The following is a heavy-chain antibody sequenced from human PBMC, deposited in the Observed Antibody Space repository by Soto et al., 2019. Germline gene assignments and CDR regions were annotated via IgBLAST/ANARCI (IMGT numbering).Heavy chain of an antibody. D-gene: IGHD3-22*01. CDR1: RGSISSYY. V-gene: IGHV4-59*08. J-gene: IGHJ4*02. CDR3: ATYDSGGLAF. CDR2: IYYSGTT. Sequence: QVQLQESGPGLVKPSETLSLTCTVSRGSISSYYWNWIRQPPGKGLEWIGYIYYSGTTYYNPSLKSRLTISIDTSKKQFSLRLTSVTAADTAVYYCATYDSGGLAFWGQGTLVTVSS.